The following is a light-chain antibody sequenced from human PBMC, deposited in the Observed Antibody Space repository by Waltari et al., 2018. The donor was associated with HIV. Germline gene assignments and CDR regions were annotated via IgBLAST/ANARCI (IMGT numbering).Light chain of an antibody. CDR1: SSDVGGYDS. CDR2: GVI. CDR3: CSYAGTYTYVL. Sequence: QSALTQPRSVSGSPGQSVTISCTGTSSDVGGYDSVSWYLQHPGKVPKLIIYGVIMRPSGVPDRFSGSKSGNTASLTISGLQTEDEADYFCCSYAGTYTYVLFGGGTKLTVL. J-gene: IGLJ3*02. V-gene: IGLV2-11*01.